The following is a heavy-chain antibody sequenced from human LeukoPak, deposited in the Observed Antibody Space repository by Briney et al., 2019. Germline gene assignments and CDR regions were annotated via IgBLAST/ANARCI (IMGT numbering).Heavy chain of an antibody. J-gene: IGHJ4*02. CDR2: ISSSGGTT. CDR3: AREGASYSSGSPIDN. Sequence: GGSLRLSCAASGFTFSSYGMNWVRQAPGKGLEWVSYISSSGGTTYYAASVKGRFTISRDNGKNSLYLQMNSLRGEDTAVYHCAREGASYSSGSPIDNWGQGTLVTVSS. CDR1: GFTFSSYG. D-gene: IGHD6-19*01. V-gene: IGHV3-48*03.